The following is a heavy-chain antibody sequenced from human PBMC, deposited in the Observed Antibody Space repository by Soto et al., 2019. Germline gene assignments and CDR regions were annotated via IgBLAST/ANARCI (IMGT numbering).Heavy chain of an antibody. D-gene: IGHD6-19*01. CDR1: GGSFSGYY. CDR3: ARAVAGTFYYYGMDV. J-gene: IGHJ6*02. CDR2: INHSGST. Sequence: SETLSFTCAVYGGSFSGYYWSWIRQPPGKGLEWIGEINHSGSTNYNPSLKSRVTISVDTSKNQFSLKLSSVTAADTAVYYCARAVAGTFYYYGMDVWGQGTTVTVSS. V-gene: IGHV4-34*01.